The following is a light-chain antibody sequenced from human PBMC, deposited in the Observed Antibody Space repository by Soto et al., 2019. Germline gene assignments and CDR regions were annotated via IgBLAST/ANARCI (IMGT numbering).Light chain of an antibody. J-gene: IGKJ1*01. CDR1: QSLLHSNGYNY. V-gene: IGKV2-28*01. Sequence: DIVMTQSQLSLPVTPGEPASISCRSSQSLLHSNGYNYLDWYLQKPGQSPQLLIYLGSNRASGVPDRFCGSGSGTDFTLKISRVEAEDVGVYYCLQALQTPWTFGQGTKVEIK. CDR3: LQALQTPWT. CDR2: LGS.